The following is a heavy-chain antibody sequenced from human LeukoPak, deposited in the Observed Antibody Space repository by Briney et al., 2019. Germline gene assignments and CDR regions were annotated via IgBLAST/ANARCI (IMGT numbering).Heavy chain of an antibody. Sequence: GGSLRLSCAASGFTVSSNYMSWVRQAPGKGLEWVSVIYSGGSTYYADSVKGRFTISRDNSKNTLYLQMNSLRAEDTAVYYCARNYGSGSYLAFDYWGQGTLVTVSS. CDR3: ARNYGSGSYLAFDY. CDR1: GFTVSSNY. CDR2: IYSGGST. J-gene: IGHJ4*02. V-gene: IGHV3-66*01. D-gene: IGHD3-10*01.